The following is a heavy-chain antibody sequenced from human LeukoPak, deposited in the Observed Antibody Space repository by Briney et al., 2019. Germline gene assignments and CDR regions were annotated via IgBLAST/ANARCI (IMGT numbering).Heavy chain of an antibody. J-gene: IGHJ6*02. CDR3: ARLFTRAWEYRYGMDV. CDR2: IYIDGIT. V-gene: IGHV4-39*02. Sequence: PSETLSLTCTVSGGSIRTDGSYWAWIRQPPGKGLEWIGSIYIDGITHYNSSLQSRVTLSIDTSKNHFSLRPTSVTAADTAVFYCARLFTRAWEYRYGMDVWGQGTAVTVSS. CDR1: GGSIRTDGSY. D-gene: IGHD1-26*01.